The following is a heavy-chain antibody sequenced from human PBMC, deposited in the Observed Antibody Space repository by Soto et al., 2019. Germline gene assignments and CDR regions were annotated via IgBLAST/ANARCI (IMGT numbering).Heavy chain of an antibody. V-gene: IGHV4-39*01. CDR2: FYYSGTL. D-gene: IGHD3-22*01. CDR1: GGSITTIGYY. CDR3: ARHGLSDSSGYYVMDY. J-gene: IGHJ4*02. Sequence: QLQLQESGPGLVKSSETLSLTCTVSGGSITTIGYYWGWIRQPPGKGLEWIGSFYYSGTLFYNPSLKSRVTISVDTSKNRFSLNLISVTATDTAVYYCARHGLSDSSGYYVMDYWGQGTLVTVSS.